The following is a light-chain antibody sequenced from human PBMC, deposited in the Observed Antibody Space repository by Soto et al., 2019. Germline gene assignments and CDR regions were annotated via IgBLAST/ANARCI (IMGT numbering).Light chain of an antibody. CDR2: SDY. J-gene: IGLJ2*01. CDR3: AAWDDSLNALL. Sequence: QSVLTQSPSASGTPGQRVTISCSGSSSNIGRNSVSWYQKHPGTAPKLLIFSDYQRPSGVPERFSGSKSGTSASLAISGLQPGDEADYFCAAWDDSLNALLFGGGTKVTV. CDR1: SSNIGRNS. V-gene: IGLV1-44*01.